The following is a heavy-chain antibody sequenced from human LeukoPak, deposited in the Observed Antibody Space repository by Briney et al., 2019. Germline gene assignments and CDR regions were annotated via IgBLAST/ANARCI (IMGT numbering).Heavy chain of an antibody. D-gene: IGHD6-13*01. CDR3: ARGSSIAAAGTDDY. CDR1: GGSFSGYY. V-gene: IGHV4-34*01. CDR2: INHSGST. J-gene: IGHJ4*02. Sequence: SETLSLTCAVHGGSFSGYYWSWIRQPPGKGLEWIGEINHSGSTNYNPSLKSRVTISVDTSKNQFSLKLSSVTAADTAVYYCARGSSIAAAGTDDYWGQGTLVTVSS.